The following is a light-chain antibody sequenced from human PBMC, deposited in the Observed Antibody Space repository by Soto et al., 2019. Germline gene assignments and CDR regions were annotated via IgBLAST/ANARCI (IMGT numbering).Light chain of an antibody. CDR1: SSDVGSYNL. CDR3: CSYAGSSTYV. V-gene: IGLV2-23*01. CDR2: EGS. J-gene: IGLJ1*01. Sequence: SALTQPASVSGSPGQSIPLSCTGTSSDVGSYNLVSWYQQHPGKAPKLMIYEGSKRPSGVSNRFSGSKSGNTASLTISGLQAEDEADYYCCSYAGSSTYVFGTGTKVTVL.